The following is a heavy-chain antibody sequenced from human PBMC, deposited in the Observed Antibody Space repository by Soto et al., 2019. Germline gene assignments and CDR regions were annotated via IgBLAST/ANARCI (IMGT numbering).Heavy chain of an antibody. CDR2: ISFDGTNI. J-gene: IGHJ4*02. CDR3: ARDPGVGYCSGGSYYVPDF. CDR1: GFTFSDHA. D-gene: IGHD2-15*01. Sequence: QVHLVESGGGVVQPGRSLGLSCAASGFTFSDHAMHWVRQAPGKGLEWVGLISFDGTNIYYADSLKGRFTISRDNSKNTLFLQMNSLKSDDTAVYYCARDPGVGYCSGGSYYVPDFRGQGTLVTVSS. V-gene: IGHV3-30-3*01.